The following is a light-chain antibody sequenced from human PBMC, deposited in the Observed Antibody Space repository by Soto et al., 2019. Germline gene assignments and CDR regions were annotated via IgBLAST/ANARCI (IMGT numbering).Light chain of an antibody. V-gene: IGLV2-14*01. CDR1: SSDVGGYNY. Sequence: QPVLTQPVSVSGSPGQSITISCTGTSSDVGGYNYVSWYQQHPGKAPKLMIYNVNVRASGISNRFSGSKSGNTASLTISGLQAEDEADYYCSSYSSGNTYVFGTGTKVTVL. CDR3: SSYSSGNTYV. CDR2: NVN. J-gene: IGLJ1*01.